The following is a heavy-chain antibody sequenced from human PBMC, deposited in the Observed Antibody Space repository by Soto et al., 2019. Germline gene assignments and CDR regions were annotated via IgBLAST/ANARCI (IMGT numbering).Heavy chain of an antibody. CDR3: ARDPGISSGWYYFDY. CDR1: GFTFSNHW. Sequence: EVHLVESGGGLVQSGGSLRLSCAASGFTFSNHWVTWVRQAPGKGLEWVASVKQDGSEIYYGDSVKGRFTISRDNAKNSLFLQLNSLRAEDTAMYYCARDPGISSGWYYFDYWGQGTLVTVSS. CDR2: VKQDGSEI. D-gene: IGHD6-19*01. V-gene: IGHV3-7*05. J-gene: IGHJ4*02.